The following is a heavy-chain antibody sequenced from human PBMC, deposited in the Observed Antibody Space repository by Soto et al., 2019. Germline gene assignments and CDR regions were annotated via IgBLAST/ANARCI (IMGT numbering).Heavy chain of an antibody. J-gene: IGHJ5*02. CDR2: TYYRSKWYN. D-gene: IGHD3-22*01. V-gene: IGHV6-1*01. Sequence: SQTLSLTCAISGDSVSSNSAAWNWIRQSPSRGLEWLGRTYYRSKWYNDYAVSVKSRITINPDTSKNQFSLQLNSVTPEDTAVYYCERMCDVDSSGYYGFDPWGQGNLVTVSS. CDR1: GDSVSSNSAA. CDR3: ERMCDVDSSGYYGFDP.